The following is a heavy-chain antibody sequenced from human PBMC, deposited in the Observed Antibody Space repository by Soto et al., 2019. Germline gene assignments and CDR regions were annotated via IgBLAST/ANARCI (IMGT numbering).Heavy chain of an antibody. CDR2: ISAYNGNT. CDR3: ARALNYYDGFGPFDY. Sequence: QVQLVQSGAEVKKPGASVKVSCKASGYTFTSYGISWVRQAPGQGLEWMGWISAYNGNTNYAQKLQGRVTMTTDTSTSTAYMELRSLSSVDTAVYYCARALNYYDGFGPFDYWGQATLVTVSS. J-gene: IGHJ4*02. V-gene: IGHV1-18*01. D-gene: IGHD3-22*01. CDR1: GYTFTSYG.